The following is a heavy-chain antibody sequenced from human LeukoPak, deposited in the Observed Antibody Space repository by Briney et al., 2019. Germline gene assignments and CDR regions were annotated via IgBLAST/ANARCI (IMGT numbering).Heavy chain of an antibody. CDR1: GYTFTNYY. CDR2: INPSGGST. D-gene: IGHD1-14*01. J-gene: IGHJ4*02. V-gene: IGHV1-46*01. CDR3: ARNRNIRGPREPFAY. Sequence: ASVTVSCKASGYTFTNYYMHWVRQAPGQGLEWMGIINPSGGSTTYAQKFQGTVTMTRDTSTSTVYMELSSLRSEDTAVYYCARNRNIRGPREPFAYWGQGTLVTVSS.